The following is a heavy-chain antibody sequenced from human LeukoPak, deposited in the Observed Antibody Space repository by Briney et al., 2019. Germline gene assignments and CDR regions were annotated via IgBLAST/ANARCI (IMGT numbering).Heavy chain of an antibody. D-gene: IGHD1-20*01. J-gene: IGHJ5*02. Sequence: SETLSLTCTVSGGSISSYYWSWIRQPPGKGLEWIGYIYYSGSTNYNPSLKSRVTISVDTSKNQFSLKLSSVTAADTAVYYCAGMENNWNDVWFDPWGQGTLVTVSS. CDR2: IYYSGST. CDR1: GGSISSYY. CDR3: AGMENNWNDVWFDP. V-gene: IGHV4-59*12.